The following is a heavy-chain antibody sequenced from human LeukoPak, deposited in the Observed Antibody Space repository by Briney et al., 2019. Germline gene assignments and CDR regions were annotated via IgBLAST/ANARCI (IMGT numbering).Heavy chain of an antibody. Sequence: SETLSLTRNVSGGSISGYHWSWIRQPPGKGLEWLGYIYYSGSSNYNPSLKSRVTISADTSKNQFSLKLSSVTAADTAVYYCARGEGIHDSWGQGTLVTVSS. V-gene: IGHV4-59*08. CDR1: GGSISGYH. CDR3: ARGEGIHDS. J-gene: IGHJ4*02. D-gene: IGHD3-10*01. CDR2: IYYSGSS.